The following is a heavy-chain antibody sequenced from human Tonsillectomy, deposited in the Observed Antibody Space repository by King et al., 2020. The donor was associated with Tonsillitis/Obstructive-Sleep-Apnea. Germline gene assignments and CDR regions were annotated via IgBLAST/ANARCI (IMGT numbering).Heavy chain of an antibody. J-gene: IGHJ4*02. CDR2: ITYDENNK. Sequence: VQLVESGGGVVQPGRSLRLSCAASKFAFSTYTMHWVRQAPGKGLEWVAFITYDENNKYYTDSVKGRFSISRDNSKNTLFLQMNSLRADDTAMYYCARDYRGYFYYWGQGTLVTVSS. D-gene: IGHD3-16*02. CDR3: ARDYRGYFYY. V-gene: IGHV3-30*04. CDR1: KFAFSTYT.